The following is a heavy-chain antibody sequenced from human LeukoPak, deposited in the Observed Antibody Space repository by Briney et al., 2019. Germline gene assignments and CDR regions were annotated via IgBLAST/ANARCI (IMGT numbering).Heavy chain of an antibody. CDR2: IKRRADGGTA. D-gene: IGHD7-27*01. Sequence: GESLRLSCTTSGFNFNNAWMNWVRQAPGKGLEWVGRIKRRADGGTADYAAPVEGRFTISRDDSKNTLYLQMNSLKTEDTAVYYCTTGNWGPYWGQGTLVTVSS. CDR3: TTGNWGPY. V-gene: IGHV3-15*07. CDR1: GFNFNNAW. J-gene: IGHJ4*02.